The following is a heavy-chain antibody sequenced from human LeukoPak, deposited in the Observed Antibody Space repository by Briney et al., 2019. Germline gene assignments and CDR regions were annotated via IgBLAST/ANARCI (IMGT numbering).Heavy chain of an antibody. CDR1: GGSISSRSYY. D-gene: IGHD3-22*01. CDR3: ARRLYHTSGATYDY. J-gene: IGHJ4*02. Sequence: PSETLSLTCTVSGGSISSRSYYWGWIRQPPGKGLEWIGSIYYNGGTYYNPSLKSRVTISVDTSKNQFSLKLSSVTAADTAVYYCARRLYHTSGATYDYWGQGTLVTVSS. V-gene: IGHV4-39*01. CDR2: IYYNGGT.